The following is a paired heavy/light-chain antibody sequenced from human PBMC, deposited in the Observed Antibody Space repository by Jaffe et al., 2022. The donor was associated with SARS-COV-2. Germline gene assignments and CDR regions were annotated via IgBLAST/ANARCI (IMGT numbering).Light chain of an antibody. CDR2: KAS. CDR1: QSVSTW. V-gene: IGKV1-5*03. Sequence: DIHMTQSPSALSASVGDRVTITCRASQSVSTWVAWHQQKPGKALKCLIYKASTLLSGVSSRFSASGSGTEFTLTITNLQPDDFATYYCQHYNDYWGWTFGQGTKV. CDR3: QHYNDYWGWT. J-gene: IGKJ1*01.
Heavy chain of an antibody. CDR2: IKQDGIKE. Sequence: VESGGGLVRPGGSLRLSCKASGFAFGAYSMSWVRQAPGTGLEWVANIKQDGIKEYYADSVRGRFVVSRDNDNDFLYLQMNDLRVNDTAVYFCAKVPGYGSAFSWGQGVLVTVSS. CDR3: AKVPGYGSAFS. V-gene: IGHV3-7*03. J-gene: IGHJ4*02. D-gene: IGHD5-18*01. CDR1: GFAFGAYS.